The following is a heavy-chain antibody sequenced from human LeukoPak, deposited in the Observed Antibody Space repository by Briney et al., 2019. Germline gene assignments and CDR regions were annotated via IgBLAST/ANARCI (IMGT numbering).Heavy chain of an antibody. Sequence: SETLSLTCTVSGGSISSYYWSWIRQPPGKGLEWIGYIYYSGSTNYNPSLKSRVTISVDTSKNQFSLKLSSVTAADTAVYYCAREPRYSSGLFDYWGQGTLVTVSS. D-gene: IGHD6-19*01. CDR1: GGSISSYY. CDR2: IYYSGST. CDR3: AREPRYSSGLFDY. J-gene: IGHJ4*02. V-gene: IGHV4-59*12.